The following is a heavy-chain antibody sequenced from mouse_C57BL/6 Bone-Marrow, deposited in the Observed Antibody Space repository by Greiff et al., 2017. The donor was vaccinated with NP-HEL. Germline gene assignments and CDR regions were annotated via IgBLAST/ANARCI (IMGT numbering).Heavy chain of an antibody. CDR3: ARHRRLRREVWFAY. J-gene: IGHJ3*01. D-gene: IGHD2-4*01. CDR1: GFTFSSYG. CDR2: ISSGGSYT. Sequence: EVKLVESGGDLVKPGGSLKLSCAASGFTFSSYGMSWVRQTPDKRLEWVATISSGGSYTYYPDSVKGRFTISRDNAKNTLYLQMSSLKSEDTAMYYCARHRRLRREVWFAYWGQGTLVTVSA. V-gene: IGHV5-6*02.